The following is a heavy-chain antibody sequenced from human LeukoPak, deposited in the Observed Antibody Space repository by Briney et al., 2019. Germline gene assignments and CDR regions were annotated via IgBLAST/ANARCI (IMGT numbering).Heavy chain of an antibody. V-gene: IGHV4-39*01. J-gene: IGHJ4*02. Sequence: PSETLSLTCTVSGGSISSGSYYWGWIRQPPGKRLEWIGSIYYSGSTYYNPSLKSRVTISVDASRNQFSLKLSSVTAADTAVYYCARHWSSSSSPLEFDYWGQGTLVTVSS. D-gene: IGHD6-6*01. CDR1: GGSISSGSYY. CDR2: IYYSGST. CDR3: ARHWSSSSSPLEFDY.